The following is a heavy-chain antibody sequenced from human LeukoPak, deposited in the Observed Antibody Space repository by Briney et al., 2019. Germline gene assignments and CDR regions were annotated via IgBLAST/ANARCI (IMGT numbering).Heavy chain of an antibody. J-gene: IGHJ3*02. CDR1: GYTFTIYA. CDR3: AVVVVAANHAFDI. CDR2: INTNTDNP. Sequence: GASVKLSCNSSGYTFTIYAINGVRHAPGQGLEWMRWINTNTDNPTYAQGFTGRFVFYLDTSVSTADLQISSLKDEDTAVYYCAVVVVAANHAFDIWGEGTMVSVSS. V-gene: IGHV7-4-1*02. D-gene: IGHD2-15*01.